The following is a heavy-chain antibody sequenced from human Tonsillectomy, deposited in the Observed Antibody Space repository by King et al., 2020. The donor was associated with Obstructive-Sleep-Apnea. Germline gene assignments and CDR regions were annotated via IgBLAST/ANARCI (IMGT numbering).Heavy chain of an antibody. CDR1: GFTFSSYP. Sequence: VQLVESGGGVVQPGRSLRLSCVASGFTFSSYPIHWVRQAPGKGLEWVEVISYDGSNKYYADSGKGRFTISRDNSKNTLYLQMNSLRVEDTAVDYCARSSGYTYGDFDYWGQGTLVTVSS. J-gene: IGHJ4*02. CDR2: ISYDGSNK. D-gene: IGHD5-18*01. CDR3: ARSSGYTYGDFDY. V-gene: IGHV3-30*04.